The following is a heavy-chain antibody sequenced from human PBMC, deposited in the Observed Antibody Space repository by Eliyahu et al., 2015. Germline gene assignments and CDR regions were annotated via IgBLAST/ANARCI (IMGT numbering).Heavy chain of an antibody. J-gene: IGHJ3*02. CDR1: GGSXXXYY. V-gene: IGHV4-59*08. D-gene: IGHD2-21*02. CDR2: IYYSGST. Sequence: QXXLQESGPGLVKPSETLSXXCTVSGGSXXXYYXSWIRQPPGKGLEWIGYIYYSGSTNYNPSLKSRVTISVDTSKNQFSLKLSSVTAADTAVYYCARRGCGGDCYSSAFDIWGQGTMVTVSS. CDR3: ARRGCGGDCYSSAFDI.